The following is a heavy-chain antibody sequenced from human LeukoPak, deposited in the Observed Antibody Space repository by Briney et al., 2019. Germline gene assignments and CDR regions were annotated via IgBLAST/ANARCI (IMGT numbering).Heavy chain of an antibody. J-gene: IGHJ4*02. V-gene: IGHV3-30*18. Sequence: GRSLRLSCAASGFTFSSYGMHWVRQAPGKWLEWVAVISYDGSNKYYADSVKGRFTISRDNSKNTLYLQMNSLRAEDTAVYYCAKDAVAGANLDYWGQGTLVTVSS. CDR2: ISYDGSNK. CDR1: GFTFSSYG. CDR3: AKDAVAGANLDY. D-gene: IGHD6-19*01.